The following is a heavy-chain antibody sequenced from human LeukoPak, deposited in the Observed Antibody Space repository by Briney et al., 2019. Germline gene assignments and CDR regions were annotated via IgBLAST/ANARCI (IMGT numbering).Heavy chain of an antibody. D-gene: IGHD2-2*01. CDR1: GGSVSSGSYY. CDR3: ARGVPAAIWALMNWFDP. V-gene: IGHV4-61*01. CDR2: IYYSGRT. J-gene: IGHJ5*02. Sequence: SETPSLTCTVSGGSVSSGSYYWSCIRQPPGKGLEWIGYIYYSGRTNYNPSLKSRVTISVDTSKNQFSLKLSSVTAADTAVYYCARGVPAAIWALMNWFDPWGQGTLVTVSS.